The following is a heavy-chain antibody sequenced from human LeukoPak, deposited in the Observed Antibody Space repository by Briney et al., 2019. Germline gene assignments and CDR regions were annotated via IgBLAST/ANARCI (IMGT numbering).Heavy chain of an antibody. CDR3: ARDLVDGVGAPGAY. V-gene: IGHV1-18*01. J-gene: IGHJ4*02. D-gene: IGHD1-26*01. Sequence: SVKVSCKASGYTFTNYGIAWMPQAPGQGLEWMGWINTYNGNTNYAQKLQGRVTITTDTSTSTAYMELRSLRSDDTAVFYCARDLVDGVGAPGAYWGQGALVTVSS. CDR2: INTYNGNT. CDR1: GYTFTNYG.